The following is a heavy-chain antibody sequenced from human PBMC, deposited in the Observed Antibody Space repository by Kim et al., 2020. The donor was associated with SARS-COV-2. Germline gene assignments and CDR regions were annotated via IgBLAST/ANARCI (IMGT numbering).Heavy chain of an antibody. CDR3: ARDSGSYRGRFGY. Sequence: GGSLRLSCAASGFTFSSYSMNWVRQAPGKGLEWVSYISSSSSTIYYADSVKGRFTISRDNAKNSLYLQMNSLRAEDTAVYYCARDSGSYRGRFGYWGQGTLVTVSS. CDR1: GFTFSSYS. J-gene: IGHJ4*02. V-gene: IGHV3-48*04. D-gene: IGHD1-26*01. CDR2: ISSSSSTI.